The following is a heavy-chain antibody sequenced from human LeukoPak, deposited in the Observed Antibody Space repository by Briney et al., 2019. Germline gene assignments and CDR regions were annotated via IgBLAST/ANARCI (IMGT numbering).Heavy chain of an antibody. CDR2: ISYDGSNK. CDR3: ASVGVIYAGWIDP. Sequence: PGGSLRLSCAASGFTFSSYGMHWVRQAPGKGLEWVAVISYDGSNKYYADSVKGRFTISRDNAKNSLYLQMNSLRAEDTAVYYCASVGVIYAGWIDPWGQGTLVTVSS. J-gene: IGHJ5*02. D-gene: IGHD3-10*01. CDR1: GFTFSSYG. V-gene: IGHV3-30*03.